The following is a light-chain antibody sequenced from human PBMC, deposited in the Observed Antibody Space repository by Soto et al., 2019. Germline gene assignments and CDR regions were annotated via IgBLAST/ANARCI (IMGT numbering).Light chain of an antibody. CDR1: SSDVGGYNY. J-gene: IGLJ1*01. CDR2: DVS. Sequence: ALTQPRSVSGSPGQSVTISCTGTSSDVGGYNYVSWYQQHPGKAPKLMIYDVSKRPSGVPDRFSGYKSGNTASLTISGLQAEDEADYYCCSYAGSYTYVFGTGTKVTVL. CDR3: CSYAGSYTYV. V-gene: IGLV2-11*01.